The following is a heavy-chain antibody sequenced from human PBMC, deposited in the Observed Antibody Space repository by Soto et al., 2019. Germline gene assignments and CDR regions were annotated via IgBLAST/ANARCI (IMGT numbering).Heavy chain of an antibody. CDR3: ARTDGYPLGWFDP. V-gene: IGHV4-31*03. Sequence: QVQLQESGPGLVKPSQTLSLTCTVSGGSISSGGYYWSWISPHPGKGLEWIGYIYYSGSTYYNPSLKSRGTISVDTSKCQCSLRLTSVTAADTAVYYCARTDGYPLGWFDPWGQGTLVTVSS. J-gene: IGHJ5*02. CDR1: GGSISSGGYY. D-gene: IGHD5-12*01. CDR2: IYYSGST.